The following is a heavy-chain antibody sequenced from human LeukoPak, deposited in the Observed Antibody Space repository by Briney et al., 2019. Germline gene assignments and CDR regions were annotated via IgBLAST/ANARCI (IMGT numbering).Heavy chain of an antibody. CDR1: GYTFTSYY. V-gene: IGHV1-46*01. CDR3: ARALYCSGSSCYSSASDY. Sequence: ASVKVSCKTSGYTFTSYYFHWVRQAPGQGLEWMGIINPSGGSTSYAQKFRGRVTMTRDTSTSTVYMELSSLSSEDTAVYYCARALYCSGSSCYSSASDYWGQGTLVTVSS. J-gene: IGHJ4*02. CDR2: INPSGGST. D-gene: IGHD2-15*01.